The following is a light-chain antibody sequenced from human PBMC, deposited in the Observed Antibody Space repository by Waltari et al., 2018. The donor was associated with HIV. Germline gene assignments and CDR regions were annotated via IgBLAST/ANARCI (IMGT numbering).Light chain of an antibody. V-gene: IGKV3-20*01. CDR2: DTY. J-gene: IGKJ1*01. Sequence: VVTQEPSLTVSPGGTVTLTCGSSTGAVTSGHYPYWFQQKPGQAPRLLIYDTYNRATGIPDRFSGSGSGTDFTLTISRLEPEDFAVYSCHQYGYSPWTFGQGTKVEIK. CDR1: TGAVTSG. CDR3: HQYGYSPWT.